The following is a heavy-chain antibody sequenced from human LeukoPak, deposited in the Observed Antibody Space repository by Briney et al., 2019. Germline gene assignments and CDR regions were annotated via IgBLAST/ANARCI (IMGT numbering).Heavy chain of an antibody. V-gene: IGHV1-46*01. CDR1: GYTFTSFH. CDR2: IDPSGGST. D-gene: IGHD2-2*01. Sequence: ASVKVSCKTSGYTFTSFHMHWVRQAPGQGLEWMGMIDPSGGSTTYAQNFQGRVTMTRDTSTNTFYMELSSLRSEDTAVYYCARDRVDIVVVPAASPHYGMDVWGQGTTVTVSS. J-gene: IGHJ6*02. CDR3: ARDRVDIVVVPAASPHYGMDV.